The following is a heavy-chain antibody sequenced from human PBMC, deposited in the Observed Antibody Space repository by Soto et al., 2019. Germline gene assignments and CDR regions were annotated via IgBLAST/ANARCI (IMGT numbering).Heavy chain of an antibody. V-gene: IGHV4-59*01. CDR2: IYYSGST. CDR1: GGSISSYY. D-gene: IGHD2-15*01. Sequence: QVQLQESGPGLVKPSETLSLTCTVSGGSISSYYWSWIRQPPGKGLEWIGYIYYSGSTNYNPSLKSRVTISVDTSKNQFSLKLSSVTAADTAVYYCARVRRSYCSGGSCYGMVYFDYWGQGTLVTVSS. J-gene: IGHJ4*02. CDR3: ARVRRSYCSGGSCYGMVYFDY.